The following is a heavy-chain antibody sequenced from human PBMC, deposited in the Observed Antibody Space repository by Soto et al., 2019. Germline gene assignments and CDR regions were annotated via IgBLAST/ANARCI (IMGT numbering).Heavy chain of an antibody. Sequence: EVHLVESGGGIVQPGGSLRLSCVASGFTXSXSWMHWVRQAPGKGLVWVSHILGDGMTTTYADSVKGRFTISRDNAKNTVYLXXNXXXXXXXXXXXXXXXXXXXXYDXGQGTXVTVSS. V-gene: IGHV3-74*03. D-gene: IGHD5-12*01. CDR2: ILGDGMTT. J-gene: IGHJ4*02. CDR3: XXXXXXXXYD. CDR1: GFTXSXSW.